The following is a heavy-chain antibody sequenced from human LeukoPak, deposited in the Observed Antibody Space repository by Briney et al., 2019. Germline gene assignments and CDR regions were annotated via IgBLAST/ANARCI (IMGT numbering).Heavy chain of an antibody. Sequence: PGGSLRLSCAASGFTFNTYSMNWVRQAPGKGLEWVSYINGSSSGMYYADSVKGRFTISRDNSKNTLYLQMNSLRAEDTAVYYCARDRGGGHYFDYWGQGTLVTVSS. J-gene: IGHJ4*02. CDR2: INGSSSGM. CDR1: GFTFNTYS. CDR3: ARDRGGGHYFDY. V-gene: IGHV3-48*01. D-gene: IGHD2-15*01.